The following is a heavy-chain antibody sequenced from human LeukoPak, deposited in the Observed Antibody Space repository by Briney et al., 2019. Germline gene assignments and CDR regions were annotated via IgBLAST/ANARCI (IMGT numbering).Heavy chain of an antibody. CDR1: GFSVSSNY. D-gene: IGHD1-26*01. CDR2: IYSGGDT. V-gene: IGHV3-53*01. J-gene: IGHJ4*02. CDR3: ARDRHSGSSLVYFDY. Sequence: SGGALRLSCAASGFSVSSNYMSWVRQAPGKGLEWVSVIYSGGDTYYADSVRGRFTISRDSSENTLFLQMNSLRAEDTAVYYCARDRHSGSSLVYFDYWGQGTLVTVSS.